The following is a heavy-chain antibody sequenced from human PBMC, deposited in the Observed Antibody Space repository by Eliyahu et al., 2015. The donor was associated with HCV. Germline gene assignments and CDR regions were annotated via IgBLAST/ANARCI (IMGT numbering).Heavy chain of an antibody. V-gene: IGHV4-4*07. CDR3: ARDSRYAFDI. J-gene: IGHJ3*02. D-gene: IGHD3-16*02. CDR2: IYTSGST. Sequence: IRQPAGKGLEWIGRIYTSGSTNYNPSLKSRVTMSVDTSKNQFSLKLSSVTAADTAVYYCARDSRYAFDIWGQGTMVTVSS.